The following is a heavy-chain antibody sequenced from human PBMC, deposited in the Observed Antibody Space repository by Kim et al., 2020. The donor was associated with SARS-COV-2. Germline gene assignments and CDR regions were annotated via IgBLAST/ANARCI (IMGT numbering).Heavy chain of an antibody. CDR1: GYTFTSYA. CDR2: INAGSGNT. D-gene: IGHD6-19*01. Sequence: ASVKVSCKASGYTFTSYAMHWVRQAPGQRLEWMGWINAGSGNTKYSQKFQGRVTISRDTSASTAYTELSSLRPDDTAVYYCARNSFKEQWLVPFDFWGQGTLVTVSS. J-gene: IGHJ4*02. CDR3: ARNSFKEQWLVPFDF. V-gene: IGHV1-3*01.